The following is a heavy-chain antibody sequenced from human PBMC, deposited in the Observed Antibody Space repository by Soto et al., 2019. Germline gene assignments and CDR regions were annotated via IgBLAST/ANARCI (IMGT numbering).Heavy chain of an antibody. J-gene: IGHJ6*02. V-gene: IGHV4-59*01. CDR1: GGSISSYC. Sequence: SETLSLTCTVSGGSISSYCWSWIRQPPGKGLEWIGYIYYSGSTNYNPSLKSRVTISVDTSKNQFSLKLSSVTAADTAVYYCARAFGRCGGGSCYRKGYYYYGMDVWGQGTKVTVSS. D-gene: IGHD2-15*01. CDR2: IYYSGST. CDR3: ARAFGRCGGGSCYRKGYYYYGMDV.